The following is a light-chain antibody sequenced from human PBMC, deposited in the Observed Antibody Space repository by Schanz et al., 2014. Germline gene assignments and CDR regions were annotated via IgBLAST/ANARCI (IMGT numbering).Light chain of an antibody. CDR3: MQALQTAYT. Sequence: DIVMTQSPLSLPVTPGEPASISCRSSQSLLHTNGYNYLDWYLQKPGQSPQVLIYLGSNRASGVPDRVSGSGSGTDFTLQISRVEADDVGVYYCMQALQTAYTFGQGTKLEIK. CDR1: QSLLHTNGYNY. CDR2: LGS. J-gene: IGKJ2*01. V-gene: IGKV2-28*01.